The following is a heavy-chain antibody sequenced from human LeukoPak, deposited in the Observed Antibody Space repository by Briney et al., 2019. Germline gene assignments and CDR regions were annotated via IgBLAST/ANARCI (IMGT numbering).Heavy chain of an antibody. CDR3: AGINNPYYFDY. Sequence: PSETLSLTCTVSDVSISSFYWSWIRQPAGKALEWIGRVYISGSTNYNPSLRGRVTMSVDMSKNQFSLNLTSVTAADTAVYYCAGINNPYYFDYWGQGTLVTVSS. D-gene: IGHD1/OR15-1a*01. CDR1: DVSISSFY. V-gene: IGHV4-4*07. J-gene: IGHJ4*02. CDR2: VYISGST.